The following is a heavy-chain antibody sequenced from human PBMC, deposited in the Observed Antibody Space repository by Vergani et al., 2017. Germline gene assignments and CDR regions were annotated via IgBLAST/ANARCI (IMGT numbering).Heavy chain of an antibody. Sequence: QVQLQESGPGLVKPSQTLSLTCTVSGGSISSDDYYWSWIRQPPGKGLEWIGYIYYSGSTYYNPSLKSRVTISVDTSKNQFSLKLSSVTAADTAVYYCARDRVLWFGELLGFDYWGQGTLVTVSS. CDR2: IYYSGST. CDR1: GGSISSDDYY. V-gene: IGHV4-30-4*01. CDR3: ARDRVLWFGELLGFDY. D-gene: IGHD3-10*01. J-gene: IGHJ4*02.